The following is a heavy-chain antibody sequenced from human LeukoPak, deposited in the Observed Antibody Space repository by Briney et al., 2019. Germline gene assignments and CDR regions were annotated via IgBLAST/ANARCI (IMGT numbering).Heavy chain of an antibody. CDR3: ARGYIVRGMDV. V-gene: IGHV3-48*03. Sequence: GGSLTLSCAAYGFTFSSDEMNWVRQVPGKGLEWVSYISSSGRTRYYADTVKGRFTISRENVKNSLYLQMDSLRAEDTALYYCARGYIVRGMDVWGQGTTVIVSS. J-gene: IGHJ6*02. D-gene: IGHD5-18*01. CDR2: ISSSGRTR. CDR1: GFTFSSDE.